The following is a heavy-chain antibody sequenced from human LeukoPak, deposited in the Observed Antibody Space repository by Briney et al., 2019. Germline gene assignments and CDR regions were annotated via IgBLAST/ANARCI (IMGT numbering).Heavy chain of an antibody. CDR1: GGTLSTHA. Sequence: SVKVSCKASGGTLSTHAISWVRQAPGQGLEWMGGITPIFGRASYAQKFQGRVTITTGESTSTAYMELSSLRSEDTAVYYCARVHCTSTVCYTGWFDPWGQGTLVTVSS. CDR3: ARVHCTSTVCYTGWFDP. CDR2: ITPIFGRA. J-gene: IGHJ5*02. V-gene: IGHV1-69*05. D-gene: IGHD2-2*02.